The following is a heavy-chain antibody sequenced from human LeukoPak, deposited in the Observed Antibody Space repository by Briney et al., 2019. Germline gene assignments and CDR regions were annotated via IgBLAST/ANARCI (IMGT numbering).Heavy chain of an antibody. V-gene: IGHV1-18*04. CDR1: GYTFTGYY. CDR2: ISAYNGNT. D-gene: IGHD3-10*01. CDR3: AKEGGGSGRSALDY. Sequence: ASVKVSCKASGYTFTGYYMHWVRPAPGQGLEWMGWISAYNGNTNYAQKLQGRVTMTTDTSTSTAYMELRSLRSDDTAVYYCAKEGGGSGRSALDYWGQGTLVTVSS. J-gene: IGHJ4*02.